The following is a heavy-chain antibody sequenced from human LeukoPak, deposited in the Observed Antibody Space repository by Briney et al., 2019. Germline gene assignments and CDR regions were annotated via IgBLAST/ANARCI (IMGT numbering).Heavy chain of an antibody. J-gene: IGHJ6*03. CDR1: GGSFSGYY. CDR2: INHSGST. Sequence: SETLSLTCAVHGGSFSGYYWSWIRQPPGKGLEWIGEINHSGSTNYNPSHKSRVTISVDTSKNQFSLKLSSVTAADTAVYYCARERVVAAYYYYMDVWGKGTTVTVSS. CDR3: ARERVVAAYYYYMDV. V-gene: IGHV4-34*01. D-gene: IGHD3-22*01.